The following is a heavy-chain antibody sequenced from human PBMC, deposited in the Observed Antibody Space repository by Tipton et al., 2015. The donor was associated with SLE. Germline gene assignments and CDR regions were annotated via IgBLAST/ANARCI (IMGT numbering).Heavy chain of an antibody. CDR1: GDSITRSDCY. J-gene: IGHJ4*02. D-gene: IGHD3/OR15-3a*01. CDR3: ARHQPLRGGSYAFWSGLLFFGY. V-gene: IGHV4-39*07. CDR2: VYYSGRT. Sequence: TLSLTCTVSGDSITRSDCYWGWIRQPPGKGLEWIGNVYYSGRTYYNPSLKSRVAISLDTSKSQFSLELSSVTAADTAGYYCARHQPLRGGSYAFWSGLLFFGYWGQGALVTVSS.